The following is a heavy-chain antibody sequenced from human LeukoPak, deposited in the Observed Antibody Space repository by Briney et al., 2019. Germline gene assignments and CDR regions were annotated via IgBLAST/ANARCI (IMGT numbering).Heavy chain of an antibody. V-gene: IGHV1-69*02. CDR1: GGTFSSYP. D-gene: IGHD4-11*01. Sequence: SVKVSCKASGGTFSSYPISWVRQAPGQGLEWMGRIIPILGIANYAQKFQGRVTITADESTNTAYMELSRLRSDDTAVYYCAILFYSNYVRKPDYWGQGTLVTVSS. J-gene: IGHJ4*02. CDR3: AILFYSNYVRKPDY. CDR2: IIPILGIA.